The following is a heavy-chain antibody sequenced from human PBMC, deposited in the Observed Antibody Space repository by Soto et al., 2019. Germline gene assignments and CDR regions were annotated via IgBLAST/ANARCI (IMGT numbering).Heavy chain of an antibody. CDR3: AREWGYDILTGYYSVRWFDP. D-gene: IGHD3-9*01. V-gene: IGHV1-18*01. Sequence: ASVKVSCKASGDTFTSYGISWVRQAPGQGLEWMGWISAYNGNTNYAQKLQGRVTMTTDTSMSTAYMELRSLRSEDTAVYYRAREWGYDILTGYYSVRWFDPWGQGTLVTVSS. CDR1: GDTFTSYG. J-gene: IGHJ5*02. CDR2: ISAYNGNT.